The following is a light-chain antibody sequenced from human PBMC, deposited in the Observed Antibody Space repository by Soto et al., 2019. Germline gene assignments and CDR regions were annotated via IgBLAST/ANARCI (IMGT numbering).Light chain of an antibody. V-gene: IGKV1-5*03. CDR2: KAS. J-gene: IGKJ1*01. Sequence: DIQMTQSPSTLSASVGDRVTITCRASQSISSWLAWYQQKPGKAPKLLIYKASSLEGGVPSRFSGSGSGTEFTLTISSLQTDDVAPYYCQHYNSYSPTVGQWTNVEIK. CDR1: QSISSW. CDR3: QHYNSYSPT.